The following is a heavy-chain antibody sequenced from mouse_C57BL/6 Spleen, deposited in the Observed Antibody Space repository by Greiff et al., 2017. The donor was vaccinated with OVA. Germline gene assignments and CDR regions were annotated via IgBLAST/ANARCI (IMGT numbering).Heavy chain of an antibody. Sequence: EVMLVESGGGLVKPGGSLKLSCAASGFTFSSYAMSWVRQTPEKRLEWVATISDGGSYTYYPDNVKGRFTISRDNAKNNLYLQMSHLKSEDTAMYYCARDEGDWAWFAYWGQGTLVTVSA. CDR2: ISDGGSYT. CDR1: GFTFSSYA. CDR3: ARDEGDWAWFAY. V-gene: IGHV5-4*01. J-gene: IGHJ3*01. D-gene: IGHD4-1*01.